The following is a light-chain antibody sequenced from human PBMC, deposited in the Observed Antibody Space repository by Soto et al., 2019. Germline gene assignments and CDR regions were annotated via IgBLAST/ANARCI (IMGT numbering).Light chain of an antibody. Sequence: QSALTQPRSVSGSPGQSVTISCTGTSGDVGGYNFVSWYQQYPGKAPKLMIYDVSERPSGVPDRFSASKSGNTASLTISGLQAEDEADYYCCSYAGSYTWVFGGGTKVTVL. CDR2: DVS. V-gene: IGLV2-11*01. CDR3: CSYAGSYTWV. J-gene: IGLJ3*02. CDR1: SGDVGGYNF.